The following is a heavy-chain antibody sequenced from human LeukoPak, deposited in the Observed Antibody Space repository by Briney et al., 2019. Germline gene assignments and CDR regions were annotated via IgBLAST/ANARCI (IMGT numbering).Heavy chain of an antibody. CDR3: ARYVVVPVLSVDY. CDR2: IIPIFGTA. J-gene: IGHJ4*02. CDR1: GGTFSSYA. V-gene: IGHV1-69*05. D-gene: IGHD2-2*01. Sequence: GASVKVSCKASGGTFSSYAISWVRQAPGQGLEWMGGIIPIFGTANYAQKFQGRVTITTDTSTSTAYMELRSLRSDDTAVYYCARYVVVPVLSVDYWGQGTLVTVSS.